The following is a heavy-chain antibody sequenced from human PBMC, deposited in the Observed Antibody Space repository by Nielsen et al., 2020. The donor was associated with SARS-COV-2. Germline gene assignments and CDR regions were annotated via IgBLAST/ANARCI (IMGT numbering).Heavy chain of an antibody. Sequence: SETLSLTCTVSGGSISSDYWSWIRQPPGKGLEWIGYMFYNGRTNYSPSLKSRVTMSVDASKKHFSLKLWSLTAADTAVYYCSREGFDWHYDSWGQGKLVTVSS. CDR3: SREGFDWHYDS. V-gene: IGHV4-59*01. CDR1: GGSISSDY. D-gene: IGHD3-9*01. CDR2: MFYNGRT. J-gene: IGHJ4*02.